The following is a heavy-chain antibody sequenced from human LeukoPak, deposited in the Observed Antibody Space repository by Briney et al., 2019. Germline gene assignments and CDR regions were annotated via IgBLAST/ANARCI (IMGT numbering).Heavy chain of an antibody. CDR1: GFTFSSYG. CDR2: IWYDGSNK. V-gene: IGHV3-33*01. D-gene: IGHD3-10*01. CDR3: ARETPYYYGSGSYSLISKYGMDV. Sequence: GGSLRLSCAASGFTFSSYGMHWVRQAPGKGLEWVAVIWYDGSNKYYADSVKGRFTISRDNSKNTLYLRMNSLRAEDTAVYYCARETPYYYGSGSYSLISKYGMDVWGQGTTVTVSS. J-gene: IGHJ6*02.